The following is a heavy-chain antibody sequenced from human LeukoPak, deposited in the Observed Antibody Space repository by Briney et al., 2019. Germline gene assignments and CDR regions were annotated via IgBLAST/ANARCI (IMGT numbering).Heavy chain of an antibody. V-gene: IGHV1-69*01. Sequence: SVKVSCKASGGTFSSYAISWVRQAPGQGLEWMGGIIPICGTANYAQKFQGRVTITADESTSTAFMELSSLRSEDTAVYYCARGWLRFLEWLLDYWGQGTLVTVSS. CDR1: GGTFSSYA. CDR2: IIPICGTA. J-gene: IGHJ4*02. CDR3: ARGWLRFLEWLLDY. D-gene: IGHD3-3*01.